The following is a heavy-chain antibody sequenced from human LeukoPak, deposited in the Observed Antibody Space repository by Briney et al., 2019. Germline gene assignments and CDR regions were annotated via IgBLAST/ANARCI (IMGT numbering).Heavy chain of an antibody. CDR3: AKDITVRGEGDAFDI. CDR1: GFTFNDYA. D-gene: IGHD3-10*01. V-gene: IGHV3-9*01. J-gene: IGHJ3*02. CDR2: ISWNSGSL. Sequence: QPGRSLRLSCAASGFTFNDYAMHWVRQAPGKGLEWVSYISWNSGSLDYADPVRGRFTISRDNAKNSLYLQMNSLRAEDTALYYCAKDITVRGEGDAFDIWGQGTMVTVSS.